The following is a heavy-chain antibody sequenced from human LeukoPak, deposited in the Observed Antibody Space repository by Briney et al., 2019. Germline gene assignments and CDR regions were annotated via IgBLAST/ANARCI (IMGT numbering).Heavy chain of an antibody. D-gene: IGHD2-2*01. CDR1: GGSFSGYY. CDR3: ARGFRLPAAMSEYYYYYMDV. Sequence: SETLSLTCAVYGGSFSGYYWSWIRQPPGKGLEWIGEINHSGSTNYNPSLKSRVTISVDTSKNQFSLKLSSVTAADTAVYYCARGFRLPAAMSEYYYYYMDVWGKGTTVTVSS. J-gene: IGHJ6*03. V-gene: IGHV4-34*01. CDR2: INHSGST.